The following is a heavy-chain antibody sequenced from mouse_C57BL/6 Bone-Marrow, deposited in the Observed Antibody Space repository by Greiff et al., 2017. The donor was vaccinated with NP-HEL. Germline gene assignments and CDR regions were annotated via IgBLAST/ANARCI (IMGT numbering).Heavy chain of an antibody. CDR2: ISDGGSYT. D-gene: IGHD6-1*01. CDR1: GFTFSSYA. J-gene: IGHJ3*01. V-gene: IGHV5-4*01. Sequence: EVQLVESGGGLVKPGGSLKLSCAASGFTFSSYAMSWVRQTPEKRLEWVATISDGGSYTYYPDNVKGRFTISRDNAKNNPYLQMSHLKSEDTAMYYCARGPLSFAYWGQGTLVTVSA. CDR3: ARGPLSFAY.